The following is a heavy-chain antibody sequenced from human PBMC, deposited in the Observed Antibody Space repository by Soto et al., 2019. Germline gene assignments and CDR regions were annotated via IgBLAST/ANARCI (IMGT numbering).Heavy chain of an antibody. CDR2: MSYDGNNK. CDR1: GFTFSRYA. V-gene: IGHV3-30-3*01. J-gene: IGHJ6*02. D-gene: IGHD2-2*01. Sequence: QVQVVESGGGVVQPGRSLRLSCAASGFTFSRYAMHWVRQAPGKGLEWVAVMSYDGNNKYYVDSVKGRFTVSRDHSKNTLYLQMNSLRAEDTAVYYCAREYCSTTSCWGGMDVWGQGTTVTVSS. CDR3: AREYCSTTSCWGGMDV.